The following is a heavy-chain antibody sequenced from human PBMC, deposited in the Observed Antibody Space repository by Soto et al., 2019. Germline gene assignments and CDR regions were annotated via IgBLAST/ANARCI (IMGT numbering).Heavy chain of an antibody. CDR3: ARDHDDVVVVEPNHAFDI. Sequence: QVQLVQSGAEVKKPGASVKVSCKASGYTFTSYYMHWVRQAPGQGLEWMGIINPSGGSTSYAQKFQGRVTMTRDTSTSTVYMELSSLRSEDTAVYYCARDHDDVVVVEPNHAFDIWGQGTMVTVSS. CDR1: GYTFTSYY. V-gene: IGHV1-46*01. CDR2: INPSGGST. D-gene: IGHD2-15*01. J-gene: IGHJ3*02.